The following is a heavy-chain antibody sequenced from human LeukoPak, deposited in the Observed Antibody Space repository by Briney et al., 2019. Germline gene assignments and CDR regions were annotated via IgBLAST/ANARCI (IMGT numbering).Heavy chain of an antibody. Sequence: GGSLRLSCAASGFTFSSYAMTWVRQAPGKGLEWVSTISGSGAYTYYANSVEGRFTISRDNSKNTLYLQMNSLRAEDTAVYYCAKYFASGSYYKLPHWGQGTLVTVSS. CDR2: ISGSGAYT. CDR1: GFTFSSYA. V-gene: IGHV3-23*01. CDR3: AKYFASGSYYKLPH. D-gene: IGHD3-10*01. J-gene: IGHJ1*01.